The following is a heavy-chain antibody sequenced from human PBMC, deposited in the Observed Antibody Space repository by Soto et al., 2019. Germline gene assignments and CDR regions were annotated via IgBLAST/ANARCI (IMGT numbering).Heavy chain of an antibody. J-gene: IGHJ5*02. CDR2: IYWDDEK. V-gene: IGHV2-5*02. CDR3: ARGASGSHARHWFDP. Sequence: QITLKESGPTLVKPTQTLTLTCTLSGFSLSTPGAGVGWIRQPPGKALEWLALIYWDDEKRYSPSLKSRLTIPKDTSKTQVVFPMTTMDPVDTATYFCARGASGSHARHWFDPGGQGTLVTVSS. CDR1: GFSLSTPGAG. D-gene: IGHD1-26*01.